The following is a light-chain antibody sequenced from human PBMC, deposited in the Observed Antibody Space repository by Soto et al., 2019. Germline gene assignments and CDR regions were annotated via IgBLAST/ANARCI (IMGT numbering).Light chain of an antibody. J-gene: IGLJ1*01. CDR3: SSYAGSNNYV. CDR2: EVS. Sequence: QSALTQPPSASGSPGQSVTISCTEPSSNVGGNNYFSWYQQHPGKAPKLMIYEVSKRPSGVPDRFSGSKSGNTASLTVSGLQAEDEADYYCSSYAGSNNYVFGTGTKVTVL. CDR1: SSNVGGNNY. V-gene: IGLV2-8*01.